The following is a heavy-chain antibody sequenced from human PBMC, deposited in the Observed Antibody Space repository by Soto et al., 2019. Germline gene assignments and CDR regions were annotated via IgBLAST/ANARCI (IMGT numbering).Heavy chain of an antibody. D-gene: IGHD5-18*01. CDR3: AICTVDTIVTSCWCHYLEP. V-gene: IGHV3-23*01. J-gene: IGHJ5*02. CDR1: GFTFSSSA. CDR2: VSGSGGTT. Sequence: EVQLLDSGGGLVQPGGSLRLSCAASGFTFSSSAMSWVRQAPGKGLEWVSAVSGSGGTTYYADSVRGRFTISRDNSKNTLYRHMNSLRADDTAIYFCAICTVDTIVTSCWCHYLEPWGQGTLVTVSS.